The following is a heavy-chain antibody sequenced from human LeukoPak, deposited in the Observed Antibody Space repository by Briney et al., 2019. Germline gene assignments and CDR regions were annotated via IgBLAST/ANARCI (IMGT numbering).Heavy chain of an antibody. CDR3: ATVRGGSGTYYNDY. V-gene: IGHV3-33*08. CDR2: IWYDGSNK. J-gene: IGHJ4*02. CDR1: GFTFSNYA. Sequence: GGSLRLSCAASGFTFSNYALNWVRQAPGKGLEWVAVIWYDGSNKYYADSVKGRFTISRDNSKNTLYLQMNSLRAEDTSVYYCATVRGGSGTYYNDYWGQGTLVTVSS. D-gene: IGHD3-10*01.